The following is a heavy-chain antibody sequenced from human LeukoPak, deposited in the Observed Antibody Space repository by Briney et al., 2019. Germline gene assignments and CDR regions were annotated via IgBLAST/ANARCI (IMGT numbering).Heavy chain of an antibody. D-gene: IGHD6-19*01. Sequence: GGSLRLSCAASGFTISNNYIRWLRQAPGKGLEWVSSISSSSSYIYYADSVKGRFTISRDNAKNSLYLQMNSLRAEDTAVYYCARDPSSGWYSGAFDIWGQGTMVTVSS. CDR1: GFTISNNY. J-gene: IGHJ3*02. V-gene: IGHV3-21*01. CDR2: ISSSSSYI. CDR3: ARDPSSGWYSGAFDI.